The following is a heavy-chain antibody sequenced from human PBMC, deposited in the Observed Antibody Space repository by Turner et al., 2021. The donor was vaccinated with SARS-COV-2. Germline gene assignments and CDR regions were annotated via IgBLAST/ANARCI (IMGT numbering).Heavy chain of an antibody. Sequence: QVQLVESGGGVVQPGRSLRLSCAESGFTFSSYDMHRVRQAPGKGLEWVAVIWYDGSNKYYADSVKGRFTISRDNSKNTLYLQMNSLRAEDTAVYYCARQTDSSTWQTYYFDYWGQGTLVTVSS. J-gene: IGHJ4*02. CDR2: IWYDGSNK. CDR1: GFTFSSYD. V-gene: IGHV3-33*01. CDR3: ARQTDSSTWQTYYFDY. D-gene: IGHD6-13*01.